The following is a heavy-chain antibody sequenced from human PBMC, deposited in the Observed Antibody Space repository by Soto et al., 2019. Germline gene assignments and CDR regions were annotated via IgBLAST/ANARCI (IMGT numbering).Heavy chain of an antibody. J-gene: IGHJ4*02. CDR2: IIPIFGTA. D-gene: IGHD2-21*02. Sequence: QVQLVQSGAEVKKPGSSVKVSCKASGGTFSSYAISWVRQAPGQGLEWMGGIIPIFGTANYAQKFQGRVTITADESTSPAYMELSSLRSEDTAVYYCAAAYCGGDCYQLFDSWGQGTLVTVSS. CDR1: GGTFSSYA. V-gene: IGHV1-69*12. CDR3: AAAYCGGDCYQLFDS.